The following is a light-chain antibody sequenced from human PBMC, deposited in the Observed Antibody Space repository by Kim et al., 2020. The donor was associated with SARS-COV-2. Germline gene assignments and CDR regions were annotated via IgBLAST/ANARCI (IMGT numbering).Light chain of an antibody. CDR3: LLYYSGPRV. CDR1: TGDVTSGHF. Sequence: QAVVTQEPSLTVSPGGTVTLTCASGTGDVTSGHFPYWFQQKPGQAPTTLIYDVSNKHSWTPARFSGSLLGGKAALTLSGAQPEDEAEYYCLLYYSGPRVFGGGTQLTVL. J-gene: IGLJ3*02. V-gene: IGLV7-46*01. CDR2: DVS.